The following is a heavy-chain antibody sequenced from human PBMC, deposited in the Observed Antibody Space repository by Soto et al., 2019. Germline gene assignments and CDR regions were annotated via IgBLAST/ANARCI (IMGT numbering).Heavy chain of an antibody. D-gene: IGHD5-18*01. CDR1: GGTFSSYA. J-gene: IGHJ5*02. V-gene: IGHV1-69*06. Sequence: GASVKVSCKASGGTFSSYAISWVRQAPGQGLEWMGGIIPIFGTANYAQKFQGRVTITADKSTSTAYMELSSLRSEDTAVYYCARDVRSGYSYGLFWFDPWGQGNLVTVSS. CDR3: ARDVRSGYSYGLFWFDP. CDR2: IIPIFGTA.